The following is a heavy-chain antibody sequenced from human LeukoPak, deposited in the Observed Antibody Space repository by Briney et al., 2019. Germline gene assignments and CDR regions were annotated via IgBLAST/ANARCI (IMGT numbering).Heavy chain of an antibody. D-gene: IGHD6-19*01. CDR1: GDSSSNSIYY. V-gene: IGHV4-39*07. CDR3: AREYTLYRSGWFLDY. Sequence: PSETLSLSCTVSGDSSSNSIYYWGWIRQPPGKGLEWIGSIDYSGNTYYNPSLKSRATISIDTSKNQFSLKLSSVTAADTAVYYCAREYTLYRSGWFLDYWGQGTVVTVSS. J-gene: IGHJ4*02. CDR2: IDYSGNT.